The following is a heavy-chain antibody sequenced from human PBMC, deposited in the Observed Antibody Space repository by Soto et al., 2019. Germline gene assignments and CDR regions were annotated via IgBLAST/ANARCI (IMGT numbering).Heavy chain of an antibody. V-gene: IGHV3-23*01. CDR1: GFTFSSYA. CDR2: ITISGGST. D-gene: IGHD3-22*01. CDR3: ATPVSSGYQAFEV. Sequence: EVQLLESGGGLVQPGGSLRLSCAASGFTFSSYAMSWVRQAPGKGLEWVSAITISGGSTYYADSVKGRFTISRDNSKNTLYLQMNSLRAEDTAVYYCATPVSSGYQAFEVWGQGTMVTVSS. J-gene: IGHJ3*01.